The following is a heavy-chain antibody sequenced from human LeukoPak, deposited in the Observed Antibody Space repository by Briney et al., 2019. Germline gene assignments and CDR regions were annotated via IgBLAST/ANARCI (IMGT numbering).Heavy chain of an antibody. CDR1: GFSFSSYG. J-gene: IGHJ4*02. D-gene: IGHD2-2*01. Sequence: GGSLRLSCSASGFSFSSYGMHWVRQAPGKGLEWVAVIWCDGSKKYYGDSVKGRFTISRDNSKNTLYLQMNSLSAEDTAVYYCARDNYTSTSCYDYWGQGTLVTVSS. CDR3: ARDNYTSTSCYDY. CDR2: IWCDGSKK. V-gene: IGHV3-33*01.